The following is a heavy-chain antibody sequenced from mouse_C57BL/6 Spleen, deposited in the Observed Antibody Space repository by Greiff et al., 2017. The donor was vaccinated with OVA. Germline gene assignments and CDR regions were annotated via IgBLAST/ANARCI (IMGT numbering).Heavy chain of an antibody. D-gene: IGHD1-1*01. CDR1: GFTFSSYA. CDR2: ISDGGSYT. CDR3: AREDYGSSWAY. Sequence: EVKLEESGGGLVKPGGSLKLSCAASGFTFSSYAMSWVRQTPEKRLEWVATISDGGSYTYYPDNVKGRFTISRDNAKNNLYLQMSHLKSEDTAMYYCAREDYGSSWAYWGQGTLVTVSA. J-gene: IGHJ3*01. V-gene: IGHV5-4*01.